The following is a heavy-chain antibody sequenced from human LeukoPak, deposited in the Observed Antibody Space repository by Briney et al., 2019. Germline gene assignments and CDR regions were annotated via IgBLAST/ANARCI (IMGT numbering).Heavy chain of an antibody. CDR3: AKKGGQTSPGNYFDY. CDR1: GFIFTDYA. D-gene: IGHD3-16*01. J-gene: IGHJ4*02. Sequence: GGSLRLSCAASGFIFTDYAMNWVRQAPGRGLEWVSSIGPGGSDTYYADSVRGRFTVSRDDSKNTIFLQMNSLRDDDTALYYCAKKGGQTSPGNYFDYWGQGTQVIVSS. CDR2: IGPGGSDT. V-gene: IGHV3-23*01.